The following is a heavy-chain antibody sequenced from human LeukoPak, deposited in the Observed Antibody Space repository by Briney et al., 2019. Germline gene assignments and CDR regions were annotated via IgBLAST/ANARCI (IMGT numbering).Heavy chain of an antibody. V-gene: IGHV3-30*18. CDR2: ISYDGKDK. D-gene: IGHD3-16*01. CDR1: GFAFSNYG. CDR3: AKDVGWGSYGGNNYHYYGMDV. Sequence: GRSLRLSCVASGFAFSNYGMPWVRQAPGKGLEWVAVISYDGKDKYHADSVKGRFTISRDNSKNTLYVQMNSLRAEDTAVYYCAKDVGWGSYGGNNYHYYGMDVWGQGTTVTVSS. J-gene: IGHJ6*02.